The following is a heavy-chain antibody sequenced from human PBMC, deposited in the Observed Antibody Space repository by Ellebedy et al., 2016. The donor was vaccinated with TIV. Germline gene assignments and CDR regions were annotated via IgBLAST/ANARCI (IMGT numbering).Heavy chain of an antibody. Sequence: GESLKISCAASGFTLSDYNMHWVRHVPGRGLEWVGVTWTDASKDYYADSVRGRFTISRDNSKNTLYLQLNSLRGDDTAIYYCARALNHVDTVSTAPLDCWGQGTLVTVSS. CDR3: ARALNHVDTVSTAPLDC. CDR1: GFTLSDYN. CDR2: TWTDASKD. D-gene: IGHD5/OR15-5a*01. J-gene: IGHJ4*02. V-gene: IGHV3-30-3*01.